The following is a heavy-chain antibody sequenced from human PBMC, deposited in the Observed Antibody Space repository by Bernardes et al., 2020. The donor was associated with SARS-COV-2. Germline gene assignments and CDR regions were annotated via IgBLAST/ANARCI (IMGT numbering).Heavy chain of an antibody. D-gene: IGHD1-7*01. CDR1: GFTFSDYE. Sequence: GGSLRLSCAASGFTFSDYEMNWVRQAPGKGLEWIAYISNGGITMSYADSVRGRFTISRDNTKNSLFLQVNSLRAEDSALYYCAGFTGTAGFWGQGTLVTVSS. CDR2: ISNGGITM. J-gene: IGHJ4*02. V-gene: IGHV3-48*03. CDR3: AGFTGTAGF.